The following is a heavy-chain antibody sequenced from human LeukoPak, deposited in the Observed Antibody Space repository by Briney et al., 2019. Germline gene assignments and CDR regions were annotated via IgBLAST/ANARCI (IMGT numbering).Heavy chain of an antibody. Sequence: GGSLRLSCAASGFTFSSYGMHWVRQAPGKGLEWVAVISYDGSNKYYADSVKGRFTISRDNPKNTLYLQMNSLRAEDTAVYYCAKDSSYYGLDYWGQGTLVTVSS. D-gene: IGHD3-16*01. CDR1: GFTFSSYG. CDR2: ISYDGSNK. J-gene: IGHJ4*02. V-gene: IGHV3-30*18. CDR3: AKDSSYYGLDY.